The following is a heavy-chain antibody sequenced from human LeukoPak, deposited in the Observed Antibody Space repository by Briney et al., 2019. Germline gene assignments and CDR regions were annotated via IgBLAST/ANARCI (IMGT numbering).Heavy chain of an antibody. Sequence: GGSLRLSCAASGFTSSSYAMHWVRQAPGKGLEWVAVISYDGSNKYYADSVKGRFTISRDNSKNTLYLQMNSLRAEDTAVYHCARDFLGDWNDAVNYFDYWGQGTLVTVSS. CDR3: ARDFLGDWNDAVNYFDY. V-gene: IGHV3-30-3*01. CDR2: ISYDGSNK. D-gene: IGHD1-1*01. J-gene: IGHJ4*02. CDR1: GFTSSSYA.